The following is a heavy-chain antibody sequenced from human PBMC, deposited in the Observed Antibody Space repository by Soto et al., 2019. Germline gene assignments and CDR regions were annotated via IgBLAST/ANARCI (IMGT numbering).Heavy chain of an antibody. D-gene: IGHD2-21*02. Sequence: GASVKVSCKTSGYTFTNYGISWVRQAPGQGLEWMGWITTDKGKTTYAQKFQGRVTITRDTSASTAYMELSSLRSEDTAVYYCARSIVVVTALDYWGQGTLVTVSS. CDR3: ARSIVVVTALDY. V-gene: IGHV1-18*01. J-gene: IGHJ4*02. CDR2: ITTDKGKT. CDR1: GYTFTNYG.